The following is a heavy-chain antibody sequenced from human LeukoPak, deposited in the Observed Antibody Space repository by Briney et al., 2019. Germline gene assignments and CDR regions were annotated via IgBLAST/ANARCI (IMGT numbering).Heavy chain of an antibody. J-gene: IGHJ4*02. Sequence: GGSLRLSCAASGFTFSSYAMSWVRQAPGKGLEWVSAISGSGGSTYYADSVKGRFTISRHNSKNTLYLQMNSLRAEDTAVYYCAKDATIFGVVIRYFDYWGQGTLVTVSS. CDR3: AKDATIFGVVIRYFDY. V-gene: IGHV3-23*01. D-gene: IGHD3-3*01. CDR2: ISGSGGST. CDR1: GFTFSSYA.